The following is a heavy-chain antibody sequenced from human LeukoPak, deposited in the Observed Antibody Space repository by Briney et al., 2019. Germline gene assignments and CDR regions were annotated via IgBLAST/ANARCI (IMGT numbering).Heavy chain of an antibody. J-gene: IGHJ6*02. CDR2: IYSGGST. CDR1: GFTVSSNY. Sequence: QPGGSLRLSCAASGFTVSSNYMSWVRQAPGKGLEWVSVIYSGGSTYYADSVKGRFTISRDNSKNTLYLQMNSLRAEDTAVYYCARTTPGIAAAGIVYNYYGMDVWGQGTTVTVSS. V-gene: IGHV3-53*01. D-gene: IGHD6-13*01. CDR3: ARTTPGIAAAGIVYNYYGMDV.